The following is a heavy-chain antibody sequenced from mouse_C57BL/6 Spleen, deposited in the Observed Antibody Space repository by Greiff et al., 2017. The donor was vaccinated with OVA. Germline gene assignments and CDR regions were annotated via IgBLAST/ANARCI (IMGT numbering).Heavy chain of an antibody. CDR1: GYTFTDYY. V-gene: IGHV1-26*01. CDR2: INPNNGGT. Sequence: VQLQQSGPELVKPGASVKISCKASGYTFTDYYMNWVKQSHGKSLEWIGDINPNNGGTSYNQKFKGKATLTVDKSSSPAYMELRSLTSEDSAVYYCAREGDYGSSRYFDVWGTGTTVTVSS. D-gene: IGHD1-1*01. J-gene: IGHJ1*03. CDR3: AREGDYGSSRYFDV.